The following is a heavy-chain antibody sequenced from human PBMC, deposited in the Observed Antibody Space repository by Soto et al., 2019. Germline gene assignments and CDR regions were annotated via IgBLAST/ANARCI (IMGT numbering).Heavy chain of an antibody. D-gene: IGHD3-22*01. Sequence: PGGSLRLSCAASGFTFSSYGMHWVRQAPGKGLEWVAVISYDGSNKYYADYVKGRFTISRDNSKNTLYLQMNSLRAEDTAVYYCAKDEGSPMYYYDSSGYSDYWGQGTLVTVSS. CDR1: GFTFSSYG. CDR3: AKDEGSPMYYYDSSGYSDY. V-gene: IGHV3-30*18. J-gene: IGHJ4*02. CDR2: ISYDGSNK.